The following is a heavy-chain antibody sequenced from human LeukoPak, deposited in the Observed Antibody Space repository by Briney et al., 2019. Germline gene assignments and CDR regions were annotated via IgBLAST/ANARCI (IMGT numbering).Heavy chain of an antibody. CDR1: GFTFSSYS. D-gene: IGHD3-10*02. CDR2: ISSSSSYI. Sequence: GGSLRLSCAASGFTFSSYSMNWVRQAPGKGLEWVSSISSSSSYIYYADSVKGRFTISRDNAKNSLYLQMNSLRAEDTAVYYCSELGITMIGGVWGKGTTVTISS. CDR3: SELGITMIGGV. J-gene: IGHJ6*04. V-gene: IGHV3-21*01.